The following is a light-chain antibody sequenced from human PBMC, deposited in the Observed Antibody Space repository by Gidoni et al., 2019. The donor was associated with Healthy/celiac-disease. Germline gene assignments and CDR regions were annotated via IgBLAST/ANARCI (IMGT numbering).Light chain of an antibody. J-gene: IGKJ4*01. CDR1: PAFSSY. CDR3: QQRSNLLT. Sequence: IVLPQSPATLSSSPGERATLSCRASPAFSSYLAWYQQNPGQAPRLLIYDASNRATGIPARFSGSGSGTDFTLTISSLEPEDFAVYYCQQRSNLLTFGGGTKVEIK. CDR2: DAS. V-gene: IGKV3-11*01.